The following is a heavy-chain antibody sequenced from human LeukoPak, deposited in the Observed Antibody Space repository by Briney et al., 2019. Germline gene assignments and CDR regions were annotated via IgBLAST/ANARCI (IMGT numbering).Heavy chain of an antibody. V-gene: IGHV1-46*01. D-gene: IGHD2-15*01. CDR1: GYTFTSYY. Sequence: GASVKVSCKASGYTFTSYYMHWVRQAPGQGLEWMGIINPSGGSTSYAQKFQGRVTMTRDTSTSTVYMGLSSLRSEDTAVYYCARDRYCSGGSCYSWAWFDPWGQGTLVTVSS. J-gene: IGHJ5*02. CDR2: INPSGGST. CDR3: ARDRYCSGGSCYSWAWFDP.